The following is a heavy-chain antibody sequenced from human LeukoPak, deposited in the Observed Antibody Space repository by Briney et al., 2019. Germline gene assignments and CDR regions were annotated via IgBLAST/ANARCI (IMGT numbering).Heavy chain of an antibody. D-gene: IGHD3-9*01. CDR3: ARMSSYYDILTGYYPVYFDY. J-gene: IGHJ4*02. CDR1: GGSIRSYY. V-gene: IGHV4-39*07. Sequence: SETLSLTCTVSGGSIRSYYWGWIRQPPGKGLEWIGSIYYSGSTYYNPSLKSRVTISVDTSKNQFSLKLSSVTAADTAVYYCARMSSYYDILTGYYPVYFDYWGQGTLVTVSS. CDR2: IYYSGST.